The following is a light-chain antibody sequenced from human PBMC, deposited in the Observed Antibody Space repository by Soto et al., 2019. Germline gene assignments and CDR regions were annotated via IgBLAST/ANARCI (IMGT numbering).Light chain of an antibody. J-gene: IGLJ2*01. Sequence: QSVLTQPASVSGSPGQSITISCTGTSGDIGTYNTVSWYQHHPGKAPKLLIFDVSYRPSGVSDRFSGSKSGNTASLTISGLQAEDDAHYYCTSFTGRATPLVFGGGTKLTVL. CDR1: SGDIGTYNT. CDR2: DVS. CDR3: TSFTGRATPLV. V-gene: IGLV2-14*03.